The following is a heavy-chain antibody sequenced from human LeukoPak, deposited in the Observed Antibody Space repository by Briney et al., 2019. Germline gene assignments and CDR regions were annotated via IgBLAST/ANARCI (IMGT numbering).Heavy chain of an antibody. CDR3: ARRIPIAAAVIGAFDI. Sequence: LGGSLKISFQGSGYSFPSYWIGWVRQMPGKGLEWLGIIYPGDSDTRYSPSFQGQVPISADKSISTAYLQWSSLKASDTAMYYCARRIPIAAAVIGAFDIWGQGTMVTVSS. D-gene: IGHD6-13*01. V-gene: IGHV5-51*01. J-gene: IGHJ3*02. CDR1: GYSFPSYW. CDR2: IYPGDSDT.